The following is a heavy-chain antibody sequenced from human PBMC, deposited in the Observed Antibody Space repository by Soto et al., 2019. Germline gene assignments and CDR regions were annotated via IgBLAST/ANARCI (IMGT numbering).Heavy chain of an antibody. V-gene: IGHV4-39*01. CDR2: IYYSGTT. CDR1: GASTSSSRYY. Sequence: DTLSLTCTASGASTSSSRYYWGWIRQPPGKGLEWIGSIYYSGTTYYNPSLKSRVTISVDTSKNQFSLKLSSVTAADTAVYYCARLVYGSGSRFDSWGLGTLVTVSS. J-gene: IGHJ4*02. CDR3: ARLVYGSGSRFDS. D-gene: IGHD3-10*01.